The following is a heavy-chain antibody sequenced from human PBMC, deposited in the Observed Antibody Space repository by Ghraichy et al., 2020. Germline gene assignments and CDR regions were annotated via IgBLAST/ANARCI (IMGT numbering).Heavy chain of an antibody. Sequence: ETLSLTCTVSGGSISGSYWSWIRQPPGKGLEWIGDIYYTGTTDYNPSLKSRVSISVDTSRNQFSLKLSSVTAADTAVYYCASSHYDSSGFYQFDYWGQGTLVTVSS. V-gene: IGHV4-59*01. CDR3: ASSHYDSSGFYQFDY. J-gene: IGHJ4*02. CDR2: IYYTGTT. D-gene: IGHD3-22*01. CDR1: GGSISGSY.